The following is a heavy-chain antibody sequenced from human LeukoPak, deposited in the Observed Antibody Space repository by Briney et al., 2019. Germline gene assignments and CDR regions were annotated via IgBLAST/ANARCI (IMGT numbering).Heavy chain of an antibody. CDR2: INPSGGST. CDR3: ARSVKMPTIVH. CDR1: GYTFTTYY. D-gene: IGHD5-24*01. V-gene: IGHV1-46*03. J-gene: IGHJ4*02. Sequence: GASVTVSCKASGYTFTTYYMHWVRQAPGQGLQWMGIINPSGGSTSYAQKFQGRVTMTRDTSTSTVYMELSSLRSDDTAIYYCARSVKMPTIVHWGQGTLVTVSS.